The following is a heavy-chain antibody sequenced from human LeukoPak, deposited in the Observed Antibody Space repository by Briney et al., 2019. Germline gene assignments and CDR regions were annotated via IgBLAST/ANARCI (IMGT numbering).Heavy chain of an antibody. D-gene: IGHD6-19*01. V-gene: IGHV4-61*08. J-gene: IGHJ4*02. CDR2: IYYSGST. CDR3: ARVRGPRSYSSGRRASTYFDY. Sequence: SETLSLTCTVSGGSISSGGYYWSWIRQHPGKGLEWIGYIYYSGSTNYNPSLKSRVTISVDTSKNQFSLKLSSVTAADTAVYYCARVRGPRSYSSGRRASTYFDYWGQGTLVTVSS. CDR1: GGSISSGGYY.